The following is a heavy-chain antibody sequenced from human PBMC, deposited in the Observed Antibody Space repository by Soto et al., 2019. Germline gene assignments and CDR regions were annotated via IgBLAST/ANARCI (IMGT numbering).Heavy chain of an antibody. CDR2: IRNKNDGGTA. CDR1: GFTFSIAW. CDR3: TAMNDRDAFEI. Sequence: EVQLVESGGGLIMPGGSLRLSCEASGFTFSIAWISWVRQAPGKGLEWVGRIRNKNDGGTADYAAPVKGRFTISRDDSKNTLYLQMNSLKTEDTAVYYCTAMNDRDAFEIWGQGTMVTVSS. J-gene: IGHJ3*02. V-gene: IGHV3-15*01. D-gene: IGHD1-1*01.